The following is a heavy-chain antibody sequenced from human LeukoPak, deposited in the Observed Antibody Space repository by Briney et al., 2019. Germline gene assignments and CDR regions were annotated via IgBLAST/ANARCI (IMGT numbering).Heavy chain of an antibody. CDR2: IYYSGST. Sequence: SETLSLTCTVSGYSISSSSYYWGWIRQPPGKGLEWIGSIYYSGSTYYNPSLKSRVTISVDTSKNQFSLKLSSVTAADTAVYYCTRGSIAYYYMDVWGKGTTVTISS. D-gene: IGHD3-22*01. V-gene: IGHV4-39*07. CDR3: TRGSIAYYYMDV. CDR1: GYSISSSSYY. J-gene: IGHJ6*03.